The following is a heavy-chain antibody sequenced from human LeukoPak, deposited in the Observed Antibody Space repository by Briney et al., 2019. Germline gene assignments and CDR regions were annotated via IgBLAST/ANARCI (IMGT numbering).Heavy chain of an antibody. CDR2: INHSGST. D-gene: IGHD6-6*01. CDR1: GGSFSGYY. V-gene: IGHV4-34*01. J-gene: IGHJ6*03. Sequence: SETLSLTCAVYGGSFSGYYWSWIRQPPGKGLEWIGEINHSGSTNYNPSLKSRVTISVDTSKNQFSLKLSSVTAADTAMYYCARGRRLPTAARSPNYYYYYYMDVWGKGTTVTVSS. CDR3: ARGRRLPTAARSPNYYYYYYMDV.